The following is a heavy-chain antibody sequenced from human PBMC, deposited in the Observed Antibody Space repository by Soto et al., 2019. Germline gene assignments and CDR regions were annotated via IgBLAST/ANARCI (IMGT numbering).Heavy chain of an antibody. V-gene: IGHV3-23*01. CDR2: ISGSGGST. CDR1: GFTFSSYA. CDR3: AKLGYCSGGSCREAAKNYYGMDV. J-gene: IGHJ6*02. Sequence: GGSLRLSCAASGFTFSSYAMSWVRQAPGKGLEWVSAISGSGGSTYYADSVKGRFTISRDNSKNTLYLQMNSLRAEDTAVYYCAKLGYCSGGSCREAAKNYYGMDVWGQGTTVTSP. D-gene: IGHD2-15*01.